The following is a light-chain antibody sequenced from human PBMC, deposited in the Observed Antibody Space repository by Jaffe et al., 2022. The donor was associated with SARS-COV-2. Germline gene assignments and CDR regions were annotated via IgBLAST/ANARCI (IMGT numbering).Light chain of an antibody. CDR2: EGS. CDR3: CSYAGSSTYVV. CDR1: SSDVGSYNL. J-gene: IGLJ2*01. Sequence: QSALTQPASVSGSPGQSITISCTGTSSDVGSYNLVSWYQQHPGKAPKLMIYEGSKRPSGVSNRFSGSKSGNTASLTISGLQAEDEADYYCCSYAGSSTYVVIGGGTKVTVL. V-gene: IGLV2-23*01.